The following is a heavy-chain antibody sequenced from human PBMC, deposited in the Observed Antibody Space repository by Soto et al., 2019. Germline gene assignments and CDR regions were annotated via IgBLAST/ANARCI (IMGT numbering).Heavy chain of an antibody. J-gene: IGHJ3*02. Sequence: GGSLRLSCAASGFTFSSYWIHWVRQAPGEGLVWVSRINGDGTITSYADSVKGRFTISRDNAKNTLYLQMNSLRAEDTAVYYCARSFSNAFDIWGQGTMVTVSS. CDR2: INGDGTIT. CDR1: GFTFSSYW. D-gene: IGHD2-2*01. CDR3: ARSFSNAFDI. V-gene: IGHV3-74*01.